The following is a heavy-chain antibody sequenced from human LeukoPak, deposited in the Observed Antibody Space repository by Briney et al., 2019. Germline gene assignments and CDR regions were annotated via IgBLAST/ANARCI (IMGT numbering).Heavy chain of an antibody. D-gene: IGHD5-12*01. CDR2: INHSGST. CDR1: GGSFSGYY. V-gene: IGHV4-34*01. CDR3: ARVGVATISSYFDY. Sequence: SETLSLTCAVSGGSFSGYYWSWIRHPPGKGLEWIGEINHSGSTNYNPSLKSRVTISVDTSKNQFSLKLSSVTAADTAVYYCARVGVATISSYFDYWGQGTLVTVSS. J-gene: IGHJ4*02.